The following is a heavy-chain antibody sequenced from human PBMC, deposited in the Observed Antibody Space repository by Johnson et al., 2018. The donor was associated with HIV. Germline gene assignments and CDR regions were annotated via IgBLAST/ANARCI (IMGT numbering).Heavy chain of an antibody. CDR3: ARELGSGWGETADAFDI. Sequence: VQLVESGGGVVQPGRSLRLSCAASGFTFSNYWMQWVRQAPGKGLVWVSRINGDGSRSTYADSVKGRFTIARDNAKNTLYLEMNSLRAEDTAVYYCARELGSGWGETADAFDIWGQGTMVTVSS. J-gene: IGHJ3*02. CDR2: INGDGSRS. CDR1: GFTFSNYW. D-gene: IGHD6-19*01. V-gene: IGHV3-74*01.